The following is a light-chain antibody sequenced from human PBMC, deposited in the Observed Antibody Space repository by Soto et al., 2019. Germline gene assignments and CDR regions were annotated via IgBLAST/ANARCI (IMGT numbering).Light chain of an antibody. CDR2: AAS. J-gene: IGKJ4*01. CDR1: QGIRND. CDR3: LQQKGYPLT. Sequence: DIHLTQSPSSLSASVGDRVTITCRASQGIRNDLGWYQQKQGKAPKXLIYAASSLQSGVPSRFRGSGSGTELTLTISSLKPEDVATYYCLQQKGYPLTFGGGTKVDIK. V-gene: IGKV1-17*01.